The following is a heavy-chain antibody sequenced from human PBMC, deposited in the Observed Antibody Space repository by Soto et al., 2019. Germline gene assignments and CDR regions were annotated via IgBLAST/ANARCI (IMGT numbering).Heavy chain of an antibody. D-gene: IGHD1-26*01. J-gene: IGHJ4*02. V-gene: IGHV3-23*05. CDR3: VKARYICNRGYFEY. CDR2: IDGSGSGT. CDR1: GFSFSSGDA. Sequence: EVQLLDSGGGLVQPGGSLRLSCAASGFSFSSGDAMSWVRQAPGKGLEWVSTIDGSGSGTFYADSVKGRFTISRDNSKNTLCLQMNSLGADDTAIYFCVKARYICNRGYFEYWGQGTLVTVSS.